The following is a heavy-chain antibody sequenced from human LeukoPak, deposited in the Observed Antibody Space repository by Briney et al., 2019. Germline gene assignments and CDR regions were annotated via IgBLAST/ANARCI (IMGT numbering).Heavy chain of an antibody. CDR3: ARVGLLWFGELLSYGMDV. CDR1: DGSINSYY. V-gene: IGHV4-59*01. CDR2: IYYSGST. Sequence: PSETLSLTCTVSDGSINSYYWSWIRQPPGKGLEWIGYIYYSGSTNYNPSLKSRVTISVDRSKNQFSLKLSSVTAADTAVYYCARVGLLWFGELLSYGMDVWGQGTTVTVSS. J-gene: IGHJ6*02. D-gene: IGHD3-10*01.